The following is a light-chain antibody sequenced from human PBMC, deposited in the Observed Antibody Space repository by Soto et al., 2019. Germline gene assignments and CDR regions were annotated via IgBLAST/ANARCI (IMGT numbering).Light chain of an antibody. CDR2: KAS. V-gene: IGKV1-5*03. J-gene: IGKJ1*01. CDR3: QQYNHYRA. CDR1: QSIGSW. Sequence: DIQMTQSPSTLSASVGDRVTITFRASQSIGSWLAWHQQKPGKAPKLLIYKASTLETGVPSRFSGSGSGTEFTLTISSLQPDDFATYYCQQYNHYRAFGQGTKVDIK.